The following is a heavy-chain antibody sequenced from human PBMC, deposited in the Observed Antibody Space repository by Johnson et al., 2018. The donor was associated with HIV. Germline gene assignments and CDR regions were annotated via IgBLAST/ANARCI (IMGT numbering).Heavy chain of an antibody. CDR3: VRASGYSSDGENSRVDGFDI. Sequence: QVQLVESGGGVVQPGRSLRLSCAASGFTFSSYAMHWVRQAPGKGLEWVAVISYDGNNQYYADSVKGRFTISRDNSKNTVYLQMNSLGAEDTALYYCVRASGYSSDGENSRVDGFDIWGQGTVVTVSS. CDR2: ISYDGNNQ. J-gene: IGHJ3*02. D-gene: IGHD6-19*01. CDR1: GFTFSSYA. V-gene: IGHV3-30-3*01.